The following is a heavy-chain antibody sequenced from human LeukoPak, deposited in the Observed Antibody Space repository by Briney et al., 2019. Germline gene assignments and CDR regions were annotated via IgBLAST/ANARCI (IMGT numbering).Heavy chain of an antibody. D-gene: IGHD4-23*01. J-gene: IGHJ5*01. Sequence: SDTLSLTCAVSGYPLGRNYFWGWVRQPPGKRLEWIGRIYGSESTTYNPSLMNRVTISVDTSRNHLSLQLTSATAADTAVYYCARYDSRGSASTRFDSWGQGILVTISS. V-gene: IGHV4-38-2*01. CDR2: IYGSEST. CDR3: ARYDSRGSASTRFDS. CDR1: GYPLGRNYF.